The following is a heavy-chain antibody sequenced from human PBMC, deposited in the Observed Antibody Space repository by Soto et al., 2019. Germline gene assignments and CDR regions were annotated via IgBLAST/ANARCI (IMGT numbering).Heavy chain of an antibody. CDR1: GVTFKNYA. Sequence: PGGSLRLSCAASGVTFKNYAMSWVRQAPGKGLEWVSSITPGGGNTHYADSVKGRFTISRHNSKNTLSLQMNSLRADDTAIYYCAKAVGLFVPPTLELDYWGQGALVTVST. J-gene: IGHJ4*02. CDR3: AKAVGLFVPPTLELDY. D-gene: IGHD2-2*01. V-gene: IGHV3-23*01. CDR2: ITPGGGNT.